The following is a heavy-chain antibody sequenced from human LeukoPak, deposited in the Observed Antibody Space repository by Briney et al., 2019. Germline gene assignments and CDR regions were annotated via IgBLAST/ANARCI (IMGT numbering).Heavy chain of an antibody. CDR2: IKQDGSEK. CDR3: ARVRVLGRYFDWLPSWPSYYYYYYMDV. Sequence: PGGSLRLSCAASGFTFSSYWMSWVRQAPGKGLEWVANIKQDGSEKYYVDSVKGRFTISRDNAKNSLYLQMNSLRAEDTAVYYCARVRVLGRYFDWLPSWPSYYYYYYMDVWGKGTAVTVSS. V-gene: IGHV3-7*01. CDR1: GFTFSSYW. J-gene: IGHJ6*03. D-gene: IGHD3-9*01.